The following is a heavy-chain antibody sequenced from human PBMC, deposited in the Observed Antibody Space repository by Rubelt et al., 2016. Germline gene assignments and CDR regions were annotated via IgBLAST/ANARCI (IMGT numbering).Heavy chain of an antibody. Sequence: QVQLQQWGAGLLKPSETLSLTCAVYGGSFSGYYWSWIRQPPGKGLEWLGEINHSGSTNYNPSLKVGVPISVETSKNQFSLKLSSVTAADTAVYYCARGIAARRWFDPWGQGTLVTVAS. D-gene: IGHD6-6*01. CDR1: GGSFSGYY. CDR3: ARGIAARRWFDP. V-gene: IGHV4-34*01. J-gene: IGHJ5*02. CDR2: INHSGST.